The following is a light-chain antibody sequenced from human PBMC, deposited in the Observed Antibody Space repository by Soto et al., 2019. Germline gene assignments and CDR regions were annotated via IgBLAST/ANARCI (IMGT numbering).Light chain of an antibody. Sequence: QSVLTQPASVSGSPGQSITISCTGTNSDVGSYNLVSWYQQHPGKAPKLLIYEGSKRPSGVSNRFSGSKSGNTASQTISGLQAEDEADYYCCSYAGSSTWVFGGGTKLTVL. CDR2: EGS. V-gene: IGLV2-23*01. CDR3: CSYAGSSTWV. J-gene: IGLJ3*02. CDR1: NSDVGSYNL.